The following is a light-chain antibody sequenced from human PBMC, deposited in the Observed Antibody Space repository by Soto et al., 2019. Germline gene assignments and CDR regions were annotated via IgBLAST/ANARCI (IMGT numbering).Light chain of an antibody. J-gene: IGKJ3*01. CDR3: QQSYSSPFT. CDR2: AAS. Sequence: DIQMTQSPSSLSASVGDRVTITCRASQSISSYLNWYQQKPGMAPKVLIYAASSLQSGVPSRFGGSGSGTDFTLTISSLQPEDFATYYCQQSYSSPFTFGPGTKVDIK. V-gene: IGKV1-39*01. CDR1: QSISSY.